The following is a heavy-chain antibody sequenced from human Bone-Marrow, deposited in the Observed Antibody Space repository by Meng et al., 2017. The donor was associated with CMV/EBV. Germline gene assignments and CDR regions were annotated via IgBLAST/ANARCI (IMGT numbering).Heavy chain of an antibody. CDR3: ARVTTVTTPY. V-gene: IGHV3-30*02. CDR2: IRYDGNNK. CDR1: GFIFTSHG. D-gene: IGHD4-11*01. Sequence: GESLKISCAASGFIFTSHGMHWVRQAPGKGLEWVSFIRYDGNNKYYADSVRGRFTVSRDNSKNTLYLQMDSLRVEDTAVYYCARVTTVTTPYWGQGTRVTVSS. J-gene: IGHJ4*02.